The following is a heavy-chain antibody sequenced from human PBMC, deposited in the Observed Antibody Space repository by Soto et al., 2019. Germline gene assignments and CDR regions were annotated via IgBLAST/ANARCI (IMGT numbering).Heavy chain of an antibody. J-gene: IGHJ2*01. D-gene: IGHD2-21*01. CDR3: ARMEGIAWYFDL. CDR2: ISYDGSTK. Sequence: QVQLVESGGGVVQPGRSLRLSCAASGITFSTYGMHWVRQAPGKGLEWVAVISYDGSTKYYADSVKGRFTISRDNSKDTLYLQMNGLRPGDTAVYYCARMEGIAWYFDLWGRGTLVTVSS. CDR1: GITFSTYG. V-gene: IGHV3-30*03.